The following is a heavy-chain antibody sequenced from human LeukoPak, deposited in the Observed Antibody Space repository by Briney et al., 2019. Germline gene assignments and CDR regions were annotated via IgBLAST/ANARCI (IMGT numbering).Heavy chain of an antibody. Sequence: SETLSLTCTVSGDSISSRSYYWGWIRQPPGKGLEWIGSIYYSGSTYYNPSLKNRVTISVDTSKNQLSLKLTSVTAADTAVYYCASTTVIYGGDPLGYWGQGTLVTVSS. CDR1: GDSISSRSYY. CDR2: IYYSGST. V-gene: IGHV4-39*07. D-gene: IGHD4-23*01. J-gene: IGHJ4*02. CDR3: ASTTVIYGGDPLGY.